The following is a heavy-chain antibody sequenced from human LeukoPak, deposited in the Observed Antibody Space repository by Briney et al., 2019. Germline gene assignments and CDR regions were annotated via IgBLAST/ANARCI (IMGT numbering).Heavy chain of an antibody. CDR2: IYYSGST. J-gene: IGHJ4*02. CDR1: GGSISSYY. Sequence: SETLSPTCTVSGGSISSYYWSWIRQPPGKGLEWIGYIYYSGSTNYNPSLKSRVTISVDTSKNQFSLKLSSVTAADTAVYYCARDLGVSWGQGTLATVSS. V-gene: IGHV4-59*01. CDR3: ARDLGVS. D-gene: IGHD2-8*01.